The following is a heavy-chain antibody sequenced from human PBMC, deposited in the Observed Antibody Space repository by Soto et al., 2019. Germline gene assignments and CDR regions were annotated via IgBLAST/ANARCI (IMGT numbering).Heavy chain of an antibody. Sequence: GGSLRLSCAASGFTFSSYEMNWVRQAPGKGLEWVSYISSSGSTIYYADSVKGRFTISRDNAKNSLYLQMNSLRAEDTAVYYCARGGDNRSPRPYYYYGMDVWGQGTTVTVSS. CDR2: ISSSGSTI. J-gene: IGHJ6*02. V-gene: IGHV3-48*03. CDR1: GFTFSSYE. CDR3: ARGGDNRSPRPYYYYGMDV.